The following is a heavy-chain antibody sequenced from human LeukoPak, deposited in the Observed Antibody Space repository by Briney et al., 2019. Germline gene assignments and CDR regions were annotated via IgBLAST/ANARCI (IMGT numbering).Heavy chain of an antibody. CDR2: IYSGGST. CDR3: ARDRTSDDAFDI. CDR1: GFTVSSNY. D-gene: IGHD3-3*01. J-gene: IGHJ3*02. V-gene: IGHV3-53*01. Sequence: GGSLRLSCAASGFTVSSNYMSWVRQAPGKGLEWVSVIYSGGSTYYADSVKRRFTISRDNSKNTLYLQMNSLRAEDTAVYYCARDRTSDDAFDIWGQGTMVTVSS.